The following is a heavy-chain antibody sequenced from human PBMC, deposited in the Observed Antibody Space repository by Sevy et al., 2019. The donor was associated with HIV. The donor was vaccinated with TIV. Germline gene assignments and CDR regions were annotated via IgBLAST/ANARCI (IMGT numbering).Heavy chain of an antibody. Sequence: GGSLRLSCAASGFTFSSYGMHWVRQAPGKGLEWVAIISYDGSNKYYADSVKGRFTISRDNSKNTLYLQMNSLRAEDTAVYYCAKTGYDSSGYYPINWGQGTLVTFSS. CDR2: ISYDGSNK. CDR1: GFTFSSYG. V-gene: IGHV3-30*18. J-gene: IGHJ4*02. CDR3: AKTGYDSSGYYPIN. D-gene: IGHD3-22*01.